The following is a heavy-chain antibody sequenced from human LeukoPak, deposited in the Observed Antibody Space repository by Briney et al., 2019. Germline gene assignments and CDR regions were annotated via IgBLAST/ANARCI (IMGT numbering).Heavy chain of an antibody. J-gene: IGHJ4*02. Sequence: GSLRLSCAASGFTFSSYAMSWVRQAPGKGLEWVSAISDSGGSTYYADSVKGRFTISRDNSKNTLYLQMNSLRAEDTAVYYCAKDLAYSYSYYGVDYWGQGTLVTVSS. CDR3: AKDLAYSYSYYGVDY. CDR2: ISDSGGST. D-gene: IGHD5-18*01. CDR1: GFTFSSYA. V-gene: IGHV3-23*01.